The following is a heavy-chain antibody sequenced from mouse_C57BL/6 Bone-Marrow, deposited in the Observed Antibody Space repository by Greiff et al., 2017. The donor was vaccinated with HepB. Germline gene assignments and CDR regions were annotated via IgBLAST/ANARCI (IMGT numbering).Heavy chain of an antibody. CDR2: IHPNSGST. V-gene: IGHV1-64*01. CDR1: GYTFTSYW. CDR3: ARSAGYSKGDY. D-gene: IGHD2-5*01. J-gene: IGHJ2*01. Sequence: VQLQQPGAELVKPGASVKLSCKASGYTFTSYWMHWVKQRPGQGLEWIGMIHPNSGSTNYNEKFKSKATLTVDKSSSPPYMQLSSLTSEDSAVYYSARSAGYSKGDYWGQGTTLTVAS.